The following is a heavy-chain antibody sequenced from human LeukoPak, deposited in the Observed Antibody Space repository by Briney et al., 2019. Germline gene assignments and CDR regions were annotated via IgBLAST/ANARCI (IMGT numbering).Heavy chain of an antibody. CDR3: AKDGTGHCSSTSCYAWAYFDY. V-gene: IGHV3-30*02. J-gene: IGHJ4*02. CDR2: IRYDGSNK. D-gene: IGHD2-2*01. CDR1: GFTFSSYG. Sequence: GGSLRLSCAASGFTFSSYGMHWVRQAPGKGLEWVAFIRYDGSNKYYADSVKGRFTISRDNSKNTLYLQMNSLRAEDTAVYYCAKDGTGHCSSTSCYAWAYFDYWGQGTLVTVSS.